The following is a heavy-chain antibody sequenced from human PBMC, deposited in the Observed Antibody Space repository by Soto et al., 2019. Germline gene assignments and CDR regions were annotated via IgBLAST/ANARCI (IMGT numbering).Heavy chain of an antibody. Sequence: ETLSLTCAVYGGSFSGYYWSWIRQPPGKGLEWIGEINHSGSTNXXXXLKSRVTISVDTSKNQFSLKLSSVTAADTAVYYCARGLYDYVWGSYPLKSWFDPWGQGTLVTVSS. V-gene: IGHV4-34*01. CDR2: INHSGST. CDR3: ARGLYDYVWGSYPLKSWFDP. J-gene: IGHJ5*02. CDR1: GGSFSGYY. D-gene: IGHD3-16*01.